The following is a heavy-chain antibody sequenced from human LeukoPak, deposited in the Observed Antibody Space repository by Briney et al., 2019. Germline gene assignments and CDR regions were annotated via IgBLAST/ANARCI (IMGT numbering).Heavy chain of an antibody. J-gene: IGHJ5*02. Sequence: SETLSLSCGVYGGSFSGYYLTWIRQPPGKGLEWIGEIHPSGSPNYNPSLKSRVTISVDTSKNQFSLKLSSVTAADTAVYYCARTTYNNYYDSGWFDPWGQGTLVTVSS. CDR2: IHPSGSP. V-gene: IGHV4-34*01. CDR3: ARTTYNNYYDSGWFDP. CDR1: GGSFSGYY. D-gene: IGHD3-22*01.